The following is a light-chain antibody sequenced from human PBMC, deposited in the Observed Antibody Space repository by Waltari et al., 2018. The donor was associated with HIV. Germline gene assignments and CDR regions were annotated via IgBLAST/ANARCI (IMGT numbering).Light chain of an antibody. CDR1: RSVSRK. V-gene: IGKV3-15*01. J-gene: IGKJ4*01. CDR3: QQFDNWPLT. Sequence: EIVMTQSPVTLSVSPGERATLSCRASRSVSRKLVWYQQKPGQAPRLLIYGASTRATGIPTRFSGSGSGTEFTLSISSLQSEDFAVYFCQQFDNWPLTFGGGTKVEI. CDR2: GAS.